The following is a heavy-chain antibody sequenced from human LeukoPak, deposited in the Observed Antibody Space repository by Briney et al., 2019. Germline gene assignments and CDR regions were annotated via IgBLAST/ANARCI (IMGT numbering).Heavy chain of an antibody. J-gene: IGHJ4*02. CDR3: ARGQTIDY. D-gene: IGHD3-3*01. Sequence: PGGSLTLSCTTSGFTFSNYWMYWVRQAPGKGLMWVSRIKSDGTGITYTDSVEGRFTISRDNAKNTLYLQMNSLRDEDTAVYYCARGQTIDYWGQGTLVTVSS. CDR2: IKSDGTGI. CDR1: GFTFSNYW. V-gene: IGHV3-74*01.